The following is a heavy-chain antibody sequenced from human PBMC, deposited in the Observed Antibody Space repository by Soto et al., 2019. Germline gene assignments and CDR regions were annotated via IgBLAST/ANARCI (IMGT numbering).Heavy chain of an antibody. CDR3: ARATIFPIVVVPAALDV. D-gene: IGHD2-2*01. CDR2: IYYSGST. J-gene: IGHJ6*02. Sequence: XETLSLTCTVSGGSISSYYWSWIRQPPGKGLEWIGYIYYSGSTNYNPSLKSRVTISVDTSKNQFSLKLSSVTAADTAVYYCARATIFPIVVVPAALDVWGQGATVTVSS. V-gene: IGHV4-59*01. CDR1: GGSISSYY.